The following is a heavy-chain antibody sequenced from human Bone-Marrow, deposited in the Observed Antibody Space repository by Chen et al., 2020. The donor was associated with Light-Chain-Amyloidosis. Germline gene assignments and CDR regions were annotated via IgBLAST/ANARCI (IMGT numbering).Heavy chain of an antibody. CDR2: IRYDANTI. CDR1: GFAFSSYA. V-gene: IGHV3-30*02. CDR3: AKDYDFWSGLLEY. J-gene: IGHJ4*02. Sequence: QVQLVESGGGVVQPGGCMRLSCAASGFAFSSYAMHWVRQAPGEGRGWVAYIRYDANTIYYADAVKGRFPISRDNSKNTLYLQMNSLRAEDTAVYYCAKDYDFWSGLLEYWGQGTLVTVSS. D-gene: IGHD3-3*01.